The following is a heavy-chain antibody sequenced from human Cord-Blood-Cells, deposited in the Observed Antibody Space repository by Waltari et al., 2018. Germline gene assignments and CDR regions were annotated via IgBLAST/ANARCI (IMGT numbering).Heavy chain of an antibody. Sequence: EVQLLESGGGLVQPGGSLRLSCAASGFTFSSYAMSWVRQAPGKGLEWVSAISGSGGSTYYADSVKGRFTISRDNSKNTLYLQMNSLRAEDTAVYYCAKDRSSSWYESGYFDYWGQGTLVTVSS. CDR2: ISGSGGST. CDR3: AKDRSSSWYESGYFDY. D-gene: IGHD6-13*01. V-gene: IGHV3-23*01. J-gene: IGHJ4*02. CDR1: GFTFSSYA.